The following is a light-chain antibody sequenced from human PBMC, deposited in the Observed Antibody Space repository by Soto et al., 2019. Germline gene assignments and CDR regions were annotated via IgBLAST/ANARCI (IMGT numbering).Light chain of an antibody. CDR2: GAS. CDR3: QQYGSSLFP. CDR1: QSVSSSY. J-gene: IGKJ3*01. Sequence: EIVLTQSPGTLSLSPGGRATLSCRASQSVSSSYLAWYQQKPGQAPRLLIYGASSRATGIPDRFSGSGSGTDSTLTISRLEPEDFAVYYCQQYGSSLFPFGSGTKVDIK. V-gene: IGKV3-20*01.